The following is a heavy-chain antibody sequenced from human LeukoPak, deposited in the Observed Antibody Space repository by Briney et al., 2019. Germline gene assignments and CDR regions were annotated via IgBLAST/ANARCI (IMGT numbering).Heavy chain of an antibody. CDR2: INHSGST. CDR1: GGSFSGYY. CDR3: ARSPYYYDSGSYSSTWFDP. Sequence: SETLSLTCAVYGGSFSGYYWSWIRQPPGKGLEWIGEINHSGSTNYNPSLKSRVTISVDTSKIQFSLKLTSVTAADTAVYYCARSPYYYDSGSYSSTWFDPWGQGTLVTVSS. D-gene: IGHD3-10*01. J-gene: IGHJ5*02. V-gene: IGHV4-34*01.